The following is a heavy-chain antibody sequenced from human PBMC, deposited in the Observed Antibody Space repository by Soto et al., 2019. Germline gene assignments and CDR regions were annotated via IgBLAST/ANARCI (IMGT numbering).Heavy chain of an antibody. Sequence: QVQLVQSGAEVKKPGASVKVSSTASGYTFTSYTIHSVRQAPGQRLEWMGWVNAGNGNTKYSQKLQGRVTITRDTSASTAYMALSSLRSEDTAVYYCARDVWYNWSLISYWGQGTLVTVSS. CDR3: ARDVWYNWSLISY. CDR2: VNAGNGNT. D-gene: IGHD1-20*01. J-gene: IGHJ4*02. V-gene: IGHV1-3*01. CDR1: GYTFTSYT.